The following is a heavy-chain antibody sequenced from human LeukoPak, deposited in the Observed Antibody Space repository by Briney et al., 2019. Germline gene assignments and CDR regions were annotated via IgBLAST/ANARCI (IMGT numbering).Heavy chain of an antibody. CDR1: GFTFSSYG. Sequence: PGGSLRLSCAASGFTFSSYGMHWVRQAPGKGLEWVSAISGSGGSTYYADSVKGRFTISRDNSKNTLYLQMNSLRAEDTAVYYCAKSNYYGSGSYYQWGQGTLVTVSS. D-gene: IGHD3-10*01. CDR2: ISGSGGST. V-gene: IGHV3-23*01. CDR3: AKSNYYGSGSYYQ. J-gene: IGHJ4*02.